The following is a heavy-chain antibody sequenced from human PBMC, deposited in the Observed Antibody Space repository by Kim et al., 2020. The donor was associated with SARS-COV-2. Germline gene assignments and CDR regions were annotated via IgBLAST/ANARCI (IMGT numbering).Heavy chain of an antibody. J-gene: IGHJ6*02. CDR2: IWYDGSNK. D-gene: IGHD2-2*02. Sequence: GGSLRLSCAASGFNFSSYGMHWVRQAPGKGLEWVAVIWYDGSNKYYADSVKGRFTISRDNSKNTLYLQMNSLRAEDTAVYYCARDIGIVVVPAAIASGMDVWGQGTTVTVSS. CDR1: GFNFSSYG. CDR3: ARDIGIVVVPAAIASGMDV. V-gene: IGHV3-33*01.